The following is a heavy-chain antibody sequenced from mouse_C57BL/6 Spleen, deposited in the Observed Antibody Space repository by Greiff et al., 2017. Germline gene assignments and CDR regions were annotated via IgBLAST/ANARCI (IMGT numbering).Heavy chain of an antibody. V-gene: IGHV5-9*01. CDR2: ISGGGGNT. CDR3: ARHYGSSRYYAMDY. J-gene: IGHJ4*01. CDR1: GFTFSSYT. Sequence: EVQLVESGGGLVKPGGSLKLSCPASGFTFSSYTMSWVRQTPEKRLEWVATISGGGGNTYYPDSVKGRFTISRDNAKNTLYLQMSSLRSEDTALYYCARHYGSSRYYAMDYWGQGTSVTVSS. D-gene: IGHD1-1*01.